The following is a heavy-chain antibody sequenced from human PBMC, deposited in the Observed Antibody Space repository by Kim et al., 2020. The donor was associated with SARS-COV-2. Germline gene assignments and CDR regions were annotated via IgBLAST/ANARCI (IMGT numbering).Heavy chain of an antibody. CDR2: FYYSGGT. J-gene: IGHJ3*02. V-gene: IGHV4-59*08. Sequence: SETLSLTCTVSGDSINSYYWSWIRQPPGKGLEWIGHFYYSGGTNYNPSLKSRVNIAVDTSKSQFSLNLSSVTAADTAVYYCARRRTSFAFDIWGQGTVVT. CDR1: GDSINSYY. CDR3: ARRRTSFAFDI.